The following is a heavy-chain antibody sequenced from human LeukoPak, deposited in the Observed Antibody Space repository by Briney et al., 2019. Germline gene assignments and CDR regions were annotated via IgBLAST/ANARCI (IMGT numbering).Heavy chain of an antibody. CDR1: GGSIGSSSNY. CDR2: IYYSGST. J-gene: IGHJ4*02. CDR3: ARHLYDFWSGYYQPRHFDY. V-gene: IGHV4-39*01. D-gene: IGHD3-3*01. Sequence: PSEALSLTCTVSGGSIGSSSNYWGWIRQPPGKGLEWIGSIYYSGSTYYNPSLKSRVTISVDTSKNQFSLKVTSVTAADTAVYYCARHLYDFWSGYYQPRHFDYWGQGTLVTVSS.